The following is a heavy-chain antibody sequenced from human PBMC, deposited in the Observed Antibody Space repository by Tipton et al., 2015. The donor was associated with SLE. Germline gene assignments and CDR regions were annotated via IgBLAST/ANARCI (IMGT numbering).Heavy chain of an antibody. Sequence: TLSLTCTVSGGSISSSSYYWGWIRQPPGKGLEWIGSIYYSGSTYYNPSLKSRVTISVDTSKNQFSLKLSSVTAADTAVYYCARGYSSSWCLGYWGQGTLVTVSS. D-gene: IGHD6-13*01. CDR3: ARGYSSSWCLGY. J-gene: IGHJ4*02. V-gene: IGHV4-39*07. CDR1: GGSISSSSYY. CDR2: IYYSGST.